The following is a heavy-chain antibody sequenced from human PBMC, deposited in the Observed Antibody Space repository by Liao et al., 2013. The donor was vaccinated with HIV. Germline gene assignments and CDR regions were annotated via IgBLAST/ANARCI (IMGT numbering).Heavy chain of an antibody. CDR2: IYSSGST. CDR3: ARGVWSAYHNYCYMDV. CDR1: GGSISSGSYY. V-gene: IGHV4-61*02. D-gene: IGHD3-3*01. Sequence: QLHLQESGSGLVKPSQTLSLTCAVSGGSISSGSYYWNWIRQPAGKGLEWLGRIYSSGSTNYNPSLTSRVLISLDTSKNQLSLKVRSVTAADTAVYYCARGVWSAYHNYCYMDVWGNGTTVTVSS. J-gene: IGHJ6*03.